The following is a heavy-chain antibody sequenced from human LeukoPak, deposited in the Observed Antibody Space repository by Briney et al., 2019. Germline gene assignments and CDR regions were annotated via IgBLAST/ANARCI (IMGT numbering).Heavy chain of an antibody. CDR3: AREWVSRFDP. V-gene: IGHV3-43*02. CDR2: IRGDGGMT. CDR1: GFKFDDYG. J-gene: IGHJ5*02. D-gene: IGHD3-3*02. Sequence: PGGSLRLSCGGFGFKFDDYGMHWVRQRPGKGLEWVSLIRGDGGMTHYADSVKGRFTISRDNSKNSVCLQMNSLRAEDTAVYYCAREWVSRFDPWGQGTLVTVSS.